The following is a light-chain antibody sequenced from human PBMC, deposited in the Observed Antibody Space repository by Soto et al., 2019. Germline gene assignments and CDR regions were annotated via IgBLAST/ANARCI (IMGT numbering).Light chain of an antibody. CDR2: GES. CDR3: QQYNNWPRT. Sequence: VMTQSPATLSLSPGESATLSCRASQSVSSNLAWYQQKPGQAPRLLIYGESTRATGIPDRLSGSGSGTELNLTISRLQSEDFAVYYCQQYNNWPRTFGQGTKVDIK. V-gene: IGKV3-15*01. CDR1: QSVSSN. J-gene: IGKJ1*01.